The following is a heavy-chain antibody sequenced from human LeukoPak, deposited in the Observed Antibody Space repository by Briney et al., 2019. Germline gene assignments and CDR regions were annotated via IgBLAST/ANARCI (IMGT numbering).Heavy chain of an antibody. V-gene: IGHV4-59*11. J-gene: IGHJ3*02. D-gene: IGHD1-1*01. CDR3: AGDQLALNALNI. Sequence: PSETLSLTCTVSGGSMSSHYWSWIRQPPGKGLEWLGYISYIGSTNYSHSLKSRVTISVDTSKNEFSLRLSSVTAADTAVYFCAGDQLALNALNIWGQGTMVTVSS. CDR1: GGSMSSHY. CDR2: ISYIGST.